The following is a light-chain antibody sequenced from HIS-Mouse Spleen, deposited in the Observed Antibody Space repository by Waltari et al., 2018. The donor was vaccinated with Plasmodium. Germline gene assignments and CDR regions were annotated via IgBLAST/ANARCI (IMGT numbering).Light chain of an antibody. CDR2: EDS. Sequence: SYELTQPPSVSVSPGQTARITCSGDALPKKYAYWYQQNSGQAPVLVIYEDSKRTTGVPERFSGSSSGTMATLTISGAQVEDEADYYCYSTDSSGNHRVFGGGTKLTVL. J-gene: IGLJ3*02. CDR3: YSTDSSGNHRV. CDR1: ALPKKY. V-gene: IGLV3-10*01.